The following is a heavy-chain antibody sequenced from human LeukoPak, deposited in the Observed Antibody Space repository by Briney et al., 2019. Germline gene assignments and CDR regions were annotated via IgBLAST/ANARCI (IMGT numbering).Heavy chain of an antibody. Sequence: SVKVSCKASGGTFSTYAISWVRQAAGQGLEWMGGIIPTFGTAKYAQKFQGRVTITADESTSTAYMELSSLRSEDTAVYYCARDRRSRYCSSTRCYLGCFDPWGQGTLVTVSS. CDR1: GGTFSTYA. V-gene: IGHV1-69*13. D-gene: IGHD2-2*01. J-gene: IGHJ5*02. CDR2: IIPTFGTA. CDR3: ARDRRSRYCSSTRCYLGCFDP.